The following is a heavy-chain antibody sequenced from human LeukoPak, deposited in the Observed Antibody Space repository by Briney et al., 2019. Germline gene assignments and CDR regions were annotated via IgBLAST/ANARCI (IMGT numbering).Heavy chain of an antibody. D-gene: IGHD2-15*01. J-gene: IGHJ5*01. Sequence: ASVKVSCKASGYTFTGYYMHWVRQAPGQGLEWMGWINPNSGGTNYAQKFQGRVTMTRDTSISTAYMELSRLRSDDTAVYYCARDHVVVAATLNWFDSWGQGTLVTVSS. CDR3: ARDHVVVAATLNWFDS. CDR2: INPNSGGT. V-gene: IGHV1-2*02. CDR1: GYTFTGYY.